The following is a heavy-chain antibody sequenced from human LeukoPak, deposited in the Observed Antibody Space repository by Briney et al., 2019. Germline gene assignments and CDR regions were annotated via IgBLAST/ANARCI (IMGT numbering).Heavy chain of an antibody. CDR3: ARGYSSSWYHHWVFDY. Sequence: SQTLSLTCAISGDSVSSNSAAWNWIRQSPSRGLEWLGRTYYGSKWYNDYAVSVKSRITINPDTSKNQFSLQLNSVTPEDTAVYYCARGYSSSWYHHWVFDYWGQGTLVTVSS. CDR1: GDSVSSNSAA. J-gene: IGHJ4*02. CDR2: TYYGSKWYN. D-gene: IGHD6-13*01. V-gene: IGHV6-1*01.